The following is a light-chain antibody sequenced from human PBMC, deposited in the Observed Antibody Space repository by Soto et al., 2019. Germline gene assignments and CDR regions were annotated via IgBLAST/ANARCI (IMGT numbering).Light chain of an antibody. J-gene: IGLJ2*01. V-gene: IGLV2-14*01. CDR1: SSDVGGYNY. CDR2: EVS. Sequence: QSALTQPASVSGSPGQSITISCTGTSSDVGGYNYVSWYQQHPGKAPKLMIYEVSNRPSGVSNRSSGSKSGNTASLTISGLQAEDEADYYCSSYTSSSTDVVFGGGTKVTVL. CDR3: SSYTSSSTDVV.